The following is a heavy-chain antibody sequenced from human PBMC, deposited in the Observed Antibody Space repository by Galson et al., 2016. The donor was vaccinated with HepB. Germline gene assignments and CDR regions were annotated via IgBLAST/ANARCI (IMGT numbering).Heavy chain of an antibody. Sequence: SLRLSCAASGFSEFTFSDYSMNWVRQAPGKGLEWVSSISSTATSIYYEDSVRGRFTISRDNANNLLYLQMHSLRGDDSATYFCASGDGGWDQGTLVTVSS. J-gene: IGHJ4*02. CDR3: ASGDGG. CDR1: GFSEFTFSDYS. D-gene: IGHD2-21*01. CDR2: ISSTATSI. V-gene: IGHV3-69-1*01.